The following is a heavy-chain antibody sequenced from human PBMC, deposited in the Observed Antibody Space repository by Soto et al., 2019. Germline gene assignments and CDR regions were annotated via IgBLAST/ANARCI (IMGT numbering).Heavy chain of an antibody. V-gene: IGHV4-30-4*01. D-gene: IGHD5-12*01. Sequence: SETLSLTCTVSGASISSGDYFWSWIRQSPGKGLEWIGYIYDSGSFYYNPSLKSRVSMSVDTSKNQFSLKLRSVTAADTAVYYCAREKGYISGPKNFDYWGQGTLVTVYS. CDR2: IYDSGSF. CDR3: AREKGYISGPKNFDY. CDR1: GASISSGDYF. J-gene: IGHJ4*02.